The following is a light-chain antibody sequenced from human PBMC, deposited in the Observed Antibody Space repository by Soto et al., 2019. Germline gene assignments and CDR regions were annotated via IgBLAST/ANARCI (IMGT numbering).Light chain of an antibody. J-gene: IGKJ4*01. CDR1: QSVSSNS. V-gene: IGKV3-20*01. CDR3: QQYGISPLT. Sequence: EIVLTQSPGTLSLSPGEGDTLSCRASQSVSSNSLAWYQQKPDQAPRLLIYRASTRATVIPDRFSGSGSGTDFTLTINRLEPEDFAVYYCQQYGISPLTFGGGTKVEIK. CDR2: RAS.